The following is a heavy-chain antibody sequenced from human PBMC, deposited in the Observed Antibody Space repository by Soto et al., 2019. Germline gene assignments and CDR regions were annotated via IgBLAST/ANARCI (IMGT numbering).Heavy chain of an antibody. Sequence: SVNVSCKASGGTFSSYAISWVRQAPGQGLEWMGGIIPIFGTANYAQKFQGRVTITADKSTSTAYMELSSLRSEDTAVYYCARDRVSGYYFDYWGQGTLVTVSS. CDR1: GGTFSSYA. CDR2: IIPIFGTA. V-gene: IGHV1-69*06. D-gene: IGHD3-3*01. CDR3: ARDRVSGYYFDY. J-gene: IGHJ4*02.